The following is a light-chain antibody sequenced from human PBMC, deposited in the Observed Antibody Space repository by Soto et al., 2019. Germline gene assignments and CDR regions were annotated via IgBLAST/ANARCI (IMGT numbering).Light chain of an antibody. V-gene: IGKV1-5*01. Sequence: DIQMTQSPSTLSASVGDRVTITCRASQNINRWLAWYLQKPGQAPKVLIYDASSLESGVPSRFSGSGTGTEFTLTISSLQPDDVATYYCQQYNSPATFGQGTKLEIK. J-gene: IGKJ2*01. CDR1: QNINRW. CDR3: QQYNSPAT. CDR2: DAS.